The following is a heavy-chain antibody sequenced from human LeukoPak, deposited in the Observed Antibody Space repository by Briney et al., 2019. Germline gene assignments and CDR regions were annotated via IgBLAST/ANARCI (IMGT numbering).Heavy chain of an antibody. D-gene: IGHD6-19*01. Sequence: GGSLRLSCAASGFTFSSYGMTWVRQAPGKGLEWVAVISYDGSNKYYADSVKGRFTISRDNSKNTLYLQMNSLRAEDTAVYYCARDGRKVAGFYYYYYYMDVWGKGTTVTVSS. CDR2: ISYDGSNK. J-gene: IGHJ6*03. CDR3: ARDGRKVAGFYYYYYYMDV. CDR1: GFTFSSYG. V-gene: IGHV3-30*03.